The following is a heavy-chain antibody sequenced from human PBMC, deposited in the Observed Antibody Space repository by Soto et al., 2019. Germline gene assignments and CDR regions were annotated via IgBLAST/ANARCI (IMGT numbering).Heavy chain of an antibody. CDR3: AGRTYG. CDR2: IYSGGTT. CDR1: GFDVSSNY. Sequence: EVQLVESGGGLVQPGGSLRLSCAASGFDVSSNYMSWFRQAPGKGLEWVSLIYSGGTTYYTDSVKGRFTISRHSSKNTLYLQMNSLRVEDTAVYYCAGRTYGWGQGTMVTVSA. J-gene: IGHJ3*01. D-gene: IGHD4-17*01. V-gene: IGHV3-53*04.